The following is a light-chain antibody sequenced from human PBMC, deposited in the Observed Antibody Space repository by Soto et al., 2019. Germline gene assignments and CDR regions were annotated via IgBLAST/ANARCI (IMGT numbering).Light chain of an antibody. CDR2: DDS. J-gene: IGLJ2*01. V-gene: IGLV2-14*01. CDR1: SSDVGGYNY. CDR3: SSYTSSSTLGV. Sequence: QSALTQPASVSGSPGQSITISCTGTSSDVGGYNYVSWYQQHPGKAPKLMIYDDSNRPSGVSNRFSGSKSGNTASLTISGLQAEDEADSYCSSYTSSSTLGVFGGGTKLTVL.